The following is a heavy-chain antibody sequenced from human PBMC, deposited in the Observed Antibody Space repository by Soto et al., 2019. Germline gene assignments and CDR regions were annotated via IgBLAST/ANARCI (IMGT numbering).Heavy chain of an antibody. CDR2: ISSSSSYI. CDR1: GFTFSSYS. CDR3: DNGARGGPGNTVTTWKPPPPLYYYGMDV. V-gene: IGHV3-21*01. Sequence: GGSLRLSCAASGFTFSSYSMNWVRQAPGKGLEWVSSISSSSSYIYYADSVKGRFTISRDNAKNSLYLQMNSLRAEDTAVYYCDNGARGGPGNTVTTWKPPPPLYYYGMDVWGQGTTVTVSS. J-gene: IGHJ6*02. D-gene: IGHD4-4*01.